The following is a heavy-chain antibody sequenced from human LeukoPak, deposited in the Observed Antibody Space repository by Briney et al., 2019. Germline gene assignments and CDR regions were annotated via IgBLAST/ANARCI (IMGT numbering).Heavy chain of an antibody. Sequence: APVKVSCKASGYTFTSYVISWVRQAPGQGREWMGLISAYNVKTNYAQKHQGRVTMTTDTSTSTAYMELRSLRSDDTAVYYCARDGYRSPYYYYYGMDVWGQGTTVTVSS. D-gene: IGHD5-24*01. CDR2: ISAYNVKT. CDR1: GYTFTSYV. J-gene: IGHJ6*02. CDR3: ARDGYRSPYYYYYGMDV. V-gene: IGHV1-18*01.